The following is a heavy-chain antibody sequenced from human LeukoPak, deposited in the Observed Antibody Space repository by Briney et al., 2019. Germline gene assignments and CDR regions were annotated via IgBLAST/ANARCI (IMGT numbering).Heavy chain of an antibody. CDR2: IIPIFGTA. V-gene: IGHV1-69*13. Sequence: TPVTVSCKSSGGTFSSYGNSWVRQAPGQGLEWMGGIIPIFGTANNTHKFQGRVTITADESTSTAYMELSSLRSEDTAVYYCARDRTDYYDSSGYSGPQGGVYFQHWGQGTLATVSS. CDR1: GGTFSSYG. D-gene: IGHD3-22*01. J-gene: IGHJ1*01. CDR3: ARDRTDYYDSSGYSGPQGGVYFQH.